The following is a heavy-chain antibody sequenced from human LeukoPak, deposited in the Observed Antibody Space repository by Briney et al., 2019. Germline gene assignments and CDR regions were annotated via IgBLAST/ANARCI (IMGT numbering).Heavy chain of an antibody. CDR2: IKSNTDT. J-gene: IGHJ5*02. CDR3: TTRVRGGSSYH. D-gene: IGHD2-15*01. V-gene: IGHV3-15*01. Sequence: GGSLRLSCAASGFNFSNAWMSWVRQAPGKGLEWVGRIKSNTDTDYAALVKGRFTISRDNSKNTLYLQMNSLKTGDTAVYSCTTRVRGGSSYHWGQGTLVTVSS. CDR1: GFNFSNAW.